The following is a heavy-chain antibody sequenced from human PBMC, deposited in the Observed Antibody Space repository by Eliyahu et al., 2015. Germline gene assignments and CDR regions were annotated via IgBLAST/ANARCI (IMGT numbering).Heavy chain of an antibody. V-gene: IGHV4-31*03. CDR3: ARGGVVRKHNWFDP. J-gene: IGHJ5*02. Sequence: QVQLQESGPGLVKPSQTLSLTCTVSGGXIXRGGYYWSWIRQHPGKGLEWIGYIYYSGSTYYNPSLKSRVTISVDTSKNQFSLKLSSVTAADTAVYYCARGGVVRKHNWFDPWGQGTLVTVSS. CDR1: GGXIXRGGYY. D-gene: IGHD3-3*01. CDR2: IYYSGST.